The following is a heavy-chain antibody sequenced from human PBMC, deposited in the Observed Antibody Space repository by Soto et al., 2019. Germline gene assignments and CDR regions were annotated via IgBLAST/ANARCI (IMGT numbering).Heavy chain of an antibody. V-gene: IGHV3-30*18. D-gene: IGHD3-22*01. J-gene: IGHJ4*02. CDR2: ISYDGSNK. CDR3: AKEAGRYYDSSGYSGPDY. CDR1: GFTFSSYG. Sequence: GGSLRLSCAASGFTFSSYGMHWVRQAPGKGLEWVAVISYDGSNKYYADSVKGRFTISRDNSKNTLYLQMNSLRAEDTAVYYCAKEAGRYYDSSGYSGPDYWGQGTLVTVSS.